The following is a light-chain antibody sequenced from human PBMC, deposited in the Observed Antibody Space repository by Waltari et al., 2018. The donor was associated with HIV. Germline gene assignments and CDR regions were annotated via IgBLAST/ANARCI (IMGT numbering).Light chain of an antibody. J-gene: IGLJ3*02. CDR3: NSYTSISTWV. V-gene: IGLV2-14*01. CDR2: EVC. Sequence: QSALTQPAPLSGSPGQSIPISCPARISDVVIYRYVSCYQQHPCQAPKLMIYEVCNRHAGVSHRVYGSKSGNTASLTISGLQPEDEADYYCNSYTSISTWVFGGGTKLTVL. CDR1: ISDVVIYRY.